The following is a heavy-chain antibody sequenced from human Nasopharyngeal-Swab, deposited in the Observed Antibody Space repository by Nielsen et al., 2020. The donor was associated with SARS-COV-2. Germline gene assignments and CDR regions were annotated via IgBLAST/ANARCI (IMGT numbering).Heavy chain of an antibody. CDR1: GGSISSYY. CDR3: ARRSGYYDSSGYSDY. J-gene: IGHJ4*02. D-gene: IGHD3-22*01. V-gene: IGHV4-59*13. CDR2: TYYSGST. Sequence: SETLSLTCTVSGGSISSYYWSWIRQLPGKGLEWIGYTYYSGSTNYNPSLKSRVTISEDASKNQFSLKLSSVTAAETAVYYCARRSGYYDSSGYSDYWGQGTLVTVSS.